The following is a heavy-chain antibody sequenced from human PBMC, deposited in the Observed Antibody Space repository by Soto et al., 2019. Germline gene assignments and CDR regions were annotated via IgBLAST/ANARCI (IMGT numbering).Heavy chain of an antibody. CDR3: SGRYYYGSATNYSDY. CDR1: GFTFSSYS. J-gene: IGHJ4*02. CDR2: ISSSSSYI. D-gene: IGHD3-10*01. V-gene: IGHV3-21*01. Sequence: EVQLVESGGGLVKPGGSLRLSCAASGFTFSSYSMNWVRQAPGKGLEWVSSISSSSSYIYYADSMKGRFTISRDNAKNSLYLQMNSRRAADTSVYYCSGRYYYGSATNYSDYSGQGALVTVSS.